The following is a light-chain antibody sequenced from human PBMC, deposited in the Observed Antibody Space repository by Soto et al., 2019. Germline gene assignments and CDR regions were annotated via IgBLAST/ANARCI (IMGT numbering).Light chain of an antibody. CDR1: QSISSY. Sequence: DIQMTQSRSSLSASVGDRVTITCRASQSISSYLNWYQQKPGKAPKLLIYAASSLQSGVPSRFSGSGSGTDFTLTISSLQPEDFATYYCQQSYSTPRTFGQGTKV. CDR2: AAS. J-gene: IGKJ1*01. V-gene: IGKV1-39*01. CDR3: QQSYSTPRT.